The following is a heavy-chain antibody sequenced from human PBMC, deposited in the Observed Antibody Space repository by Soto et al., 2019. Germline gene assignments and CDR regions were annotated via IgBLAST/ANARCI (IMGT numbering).Heavy chain of an antibody. CDR1: GYTFTSYY. CDR2: TNPSGGST. D-gene: IGHD3-10*01. Sequence: ASVKVSCKASGYTFTSYYMHWVRQAPGQGLEWMGITNPSGGSTSYAQKFQGRVTMTRDTSTSTVYMELSSLRSEDTAVYCCARGGPLWFGELFVHYYYYYGMDVWGQGTTVTVSS. V-gene: IGHV1-46*01. CDR3: ARGGPLWFGELFVHYYYYYGMDV. J-gene: IGHJ6*02.